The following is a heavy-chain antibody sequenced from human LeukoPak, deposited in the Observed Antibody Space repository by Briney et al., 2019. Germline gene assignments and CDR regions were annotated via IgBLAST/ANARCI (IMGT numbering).Heavy chain of an antibody. CDR2: TYYRSKWYN. CDR1: GDSVSSNSAA. V-gene: IGHV6-1*01. Sequence: SQTLSLTCAISGDSVSSNSAAWNWIRQSPSRGLEWLGRTYYRSKWYNDYAVSVKSRITINPDTSKNQFSLQLNSVTPEDTAVYSCAKEDGYNTYYYYSMDAWGKGTTVTVS. D-gene: IGHD5-24*01. J-gene: IGHJ6*03. CDR3: AKEDGYNTYYYYSMDA.